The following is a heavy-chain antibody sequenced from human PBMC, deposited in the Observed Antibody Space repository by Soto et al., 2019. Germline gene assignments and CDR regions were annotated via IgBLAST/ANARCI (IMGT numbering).Heavy chain of an antibody. V-gene: IGHV3-48*02. CDR1: GFTFSSYS. Sequence: GGSLRLSCAASGFTFSSYSMNWVRQAPGKGLEWVSYISSSSSTIYYADSVKGRFTISRDNAKNSLYLQMNSLRDEDTAVYYCATGYCSGGSCYSEDYYNGMDVWGQGTTVTVSS. D-gene: IGHD2-15*01. CDR3: ATGYCSGGSCYSEDYYNGMDV. CDR2: ISSSSSTI. J-gene: IGHJ6*02.